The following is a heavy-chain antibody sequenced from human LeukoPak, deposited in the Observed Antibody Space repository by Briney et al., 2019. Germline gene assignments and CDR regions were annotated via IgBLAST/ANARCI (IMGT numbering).Heavy chain of an antibody. D-gene: IGHD3-10*01. CDR3: ATGRGSGSSDY. J-gene: IGHJ4*02. Sequence: GGSLRLSCAASGFSFSSYWMHWVRQVPGKGLVWVSRINSDGSTTIYADSVKGRFTISRDNAKNTLFLQMNSLRAEDTAVYYCATGRGSGSSDYWGQGTLVTVSS. CDR2: INSDGSTT. CDR1: GFSFSSYW. V-gene: IGHV3-74*01.